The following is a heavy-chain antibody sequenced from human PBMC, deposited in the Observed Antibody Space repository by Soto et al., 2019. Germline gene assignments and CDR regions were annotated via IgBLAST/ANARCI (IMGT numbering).Heavy chain of an antibody. CDR3: ARLAGSNTNLHAFDI. J-gene: IGHJ3*02. CDR2: IYPGDSDT. D-gene: IGHD2-2*01. Sequence: GESLXISCKGSGYXFTSYWIGWVRQMPGKGLEWMGIIYPGDSDTRYSPSFQGQVTISADKSISTAYLQWSSLKASDTAMYYCARLAGSNTNLHAFDIWGQGTMVTVSS. V-gene: IGHV5-51*01. CDR1: GYXFTSYW.